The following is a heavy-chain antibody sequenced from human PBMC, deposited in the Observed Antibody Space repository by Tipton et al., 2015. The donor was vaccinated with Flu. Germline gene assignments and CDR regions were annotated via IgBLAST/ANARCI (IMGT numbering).Heavy chain of an antibody. CDR1: GYSISRNY. Sequence: LSLTCAASGYSISRNYMIWVRQAPGKGLEWVSLIYSDATGGTTYYAESVKGRFTISRDNSKNTLYLQMNSLRAEDTAVYFCARQQGPLGYWGQGTLVTVSS. V-gene: IGHV3-53*01. CDR2: IYSDATGGTT. CDR3: ARQQGPLGY. J-gene: IGHJ4*02.